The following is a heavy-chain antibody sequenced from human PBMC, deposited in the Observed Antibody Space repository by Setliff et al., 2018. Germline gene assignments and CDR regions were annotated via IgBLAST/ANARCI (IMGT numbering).Heavy chain of an antibody. V-gene: IGHV1-2*06. CDR3: ARSVHGDYVRLRQNNWLDP. J-gene: IGHJ5*02. D-gene: IGHD4-17*01. CDR2: INPISGAT. CDR1: GYTFTDYY. Sequence: ASVKVSCKASGYTFTDYYIYWVRQAPGQGLQWMGRINPISGATDYAQKFQGRVTMTRDTSITTAYMELSSLRSDDPAMYYCARSVHGDYVRLRQNNWLDPWGQGTLVTVSS.